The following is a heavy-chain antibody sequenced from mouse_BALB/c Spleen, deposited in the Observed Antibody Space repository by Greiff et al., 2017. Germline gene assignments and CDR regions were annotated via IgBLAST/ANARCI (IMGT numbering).Heavy chain of an antibody. CDR2: ISYSGST. Sequence: DVKLQESGPGLVKPSQSLSLTCTVTGYSITSDYAWNWIRQFPGNKLEWMGYISYSGSTSYNPSLKSRISITRDTSKNQFFLQLNSVTTEDTATYYCASGYYGWYWGQGTTLTVSS. V-gene: IGHV3-2*02. CDR1: GYSITSDYA. D-gene: IGHD2-2*01. J-gene: IGHJ2*01. CDR3: ASGYYGWY.